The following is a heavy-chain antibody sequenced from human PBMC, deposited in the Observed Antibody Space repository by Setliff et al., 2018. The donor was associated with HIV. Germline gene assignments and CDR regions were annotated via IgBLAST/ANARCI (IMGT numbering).Heavy chain of an antibody. V-gene: IGHV1-58*02. CDR3: ARVAWYYSFWSGLGDAFDI. CDR2: IVVGSGTT. D-gene: IGHD3-3*01. J-gene: IGHJ3*02. Sequence: ASVKVSCKASGFTFINSAMQWVRQARGQRPEWIGWIVVGSGTTNYAQRFQDRVTITRDMSTSTAYMELRSLRSDDTAVYYCARVAWYYSFWSGLGDAFDIWGQGTMVTVSS. CDR1: GFTFINSA.